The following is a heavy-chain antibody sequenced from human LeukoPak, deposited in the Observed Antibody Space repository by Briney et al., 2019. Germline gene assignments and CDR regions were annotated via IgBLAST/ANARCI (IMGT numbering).Heavy chain of an antibody. J-gene: IGHJ4*02. CDR2: ISNNGGSS. Sequence: PGGSLRLSCSASGFTFSVYAMYWVRQAPGKGLEYVSGISNNGGSSFYADSVKGRFTISRDNSKNTLYLQMSSLRAEDTAVYYCVKITSVTGGDCWGQGTRLTVSS. CDR1: GFTFSVYA. D-gene: IGHD1-1*01. V-gene: IGHV3-64D*09. CDR3: VKITSVTGGDC.